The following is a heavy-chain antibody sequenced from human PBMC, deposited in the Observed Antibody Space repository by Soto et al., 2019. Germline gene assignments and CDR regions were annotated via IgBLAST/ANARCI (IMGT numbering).Heavy chain of an antibody. V-gene: IGHV3-30-3*01. Sequence: QVYLVESGGGVVQPGRSLRLSCAASEFRFSNYAMHWVRQAPGKGLEWVAIISYDGTDEYYADSVQGRFTISRDNSKNTVYLQMNSLRVEDTALYYCARDRAWQFLEWSFDYWGQGTLVTVSS. CDR2: ISYDGTDE. D-gene: IGHD3-3*01. CDR3: ARDRAWQFLEWSFDY. J-gene: IGHJ4*02. CDR1: EFRFSNYA.